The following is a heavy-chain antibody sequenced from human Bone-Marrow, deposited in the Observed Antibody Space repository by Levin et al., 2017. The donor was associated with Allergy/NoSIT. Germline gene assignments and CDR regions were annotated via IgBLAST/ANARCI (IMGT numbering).Heavy chain of an antibody. CDR3: AREIRGVGWFDP. D-gene: IGHD3-10*01. V-gene: IGHV3-66*02. J-gene: IGHJ5*02. CDR2: IYSVGST. CDR1: GFIVSNNY. Sequence: PGGSLRLSCAASGFIVSNNYMSWVRQAPGKGLEWVSVIYSVGSTYYADSVKGRFTISRDNSKNTVYLQMNSLRAEDTAVYYCAREIRGVGWFDPWGQGTLVTVSS.